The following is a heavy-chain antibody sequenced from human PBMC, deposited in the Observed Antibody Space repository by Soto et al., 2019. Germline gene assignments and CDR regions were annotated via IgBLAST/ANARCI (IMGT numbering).Heavy chain of an antibody. CDR3: ARRVVTASFFDY. CDR1: GGSISSYY. D-gene: IGHD2-21*02. CDR2: IYYSGNT. V-gene: IGHV4-59*01. J-gene: IGHJ4*02. Sequence: PSETLSLTCTVSGGSISSYYWSWIRQPPGKGLEWMGNIYYSGNTNYNPSLKSRVTISVDTSKNHFSLKLSSVTAADTAVYYCARRVVTASFFDYWGQGALVTVSS.